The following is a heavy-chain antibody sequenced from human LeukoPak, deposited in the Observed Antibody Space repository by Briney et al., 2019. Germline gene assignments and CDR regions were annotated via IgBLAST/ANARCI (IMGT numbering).Heavy chain of an antibody. CDR3: AKDLYDSSGYYLYFDY. CDR2: ISGSGGST. J-gene: IGHJ4*02. Sequence: GGSLRLSCAASGFTFSSYWMSWVRQAPGKGLEWVSAISGSGGSTYYADSVKGRFTISRDNSKNTLYLQMNSLRAEDTAVYYCAKDLYDSSGYYLYFDYWGQGTLVTVSS. CDR1: GFTFSSYW. V-gene: IGHV3-23*01. D-gene: IGHD3-22*01.